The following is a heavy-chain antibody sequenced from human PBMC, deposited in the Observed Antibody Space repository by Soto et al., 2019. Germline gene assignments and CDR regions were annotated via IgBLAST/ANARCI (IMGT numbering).Heavy chain of an antibody. CDR1: GYSFTTYW. D-gene: IGHD5-12*01. CDR2: VYPGDSES. Sequence: HGESLKISCKGSGYSFTTYWIGWVRQMPGKGLEWMGIVYPGDSESRYSPSFQGQVTISVDKSISTAYLQWSSLKASDTAIYYCARSVYSGYVIDYWGQGTLVTVSS. CDR3: ARSVYSGYVIDY. V-gene: IGHV5-51*01. J-gene: IGHJ4*02.